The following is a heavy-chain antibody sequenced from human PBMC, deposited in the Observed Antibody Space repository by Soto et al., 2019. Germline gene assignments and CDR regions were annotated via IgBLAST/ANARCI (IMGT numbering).Heavy chain of an antibody. D-gene: IGHD2-21*02. Sequence: QVQLVQSGAEVKKPGASVKVSCKASGDTFTDYYIHWVRQAPGQGLEWMGTVNPSGGHTTYAQHFMGRMTXTGXXYXRTLYMELTSLTSEDTAIYYCARGGHVVVVTAALDYWGQGTLVTVSS. CDR2: VNPSGGHT. V-gene: IGHV1-46*01. CDR3: ARGGHVVVVTAALDY. CDR1: GDTFTDYY. J-gene: IGHJ4*02.